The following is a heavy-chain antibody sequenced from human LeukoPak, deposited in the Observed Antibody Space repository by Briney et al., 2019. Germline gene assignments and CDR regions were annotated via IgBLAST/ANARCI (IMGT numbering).Heavy chain of an antibody. CDR3: ARVRSASAGTASAFDI. CDR2: ISTHKGNT. CDR1: GYTFGSYE. D-gene: IGHD2-21*02. V-gene: IGHV1-18*01. Sequence: AASVKVSCKASGYTFGSYEINWVRQAPGQGLEWMGGISTHKGNTNYAQKFQGRVTMTTATSTSTAYMELRSLRSDDTAVYYCARVRSASAGTASAFDIWGQGTMVTVSS. J-gene: IGHJ3*02.